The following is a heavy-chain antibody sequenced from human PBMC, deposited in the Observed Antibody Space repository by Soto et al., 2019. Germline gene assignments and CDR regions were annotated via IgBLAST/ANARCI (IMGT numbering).Heavy chain of an antibody. J-gene: IGHJ4*02. CDR1: GVTVSSNY. Sequence: XGSLILSCTASGVTVSSNYMSWVRQAPGKGLEWVSVIYSGGSTYYADSVKGRFTISRDNSKNTLYLQMNSLRAEDTAVYYCARDGRYSWSDYWGQGPLVTVSS. V-gene: IGHV3-53*01. CDR2: IYSGGST. D-gene: IGHD3-16*02. CDR3: ARDGRYSWSDY.